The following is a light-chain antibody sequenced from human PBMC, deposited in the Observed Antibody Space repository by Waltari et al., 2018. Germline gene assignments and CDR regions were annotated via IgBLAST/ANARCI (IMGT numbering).Light chain of an antibody. CDR1: QSIRNW. V-gene: IGKV1-5*03. CDR2: KAS. CDR3: QQYDSRYT. J-gene: IGKJ2*01. Sequence: DIQLTQSPSTLSASLGDRVSIPCRASQSIRNWLDWYQQKPGKAPNLLIYKASSLESGVPSRFGGSGSGTEFTLTISSLQPDDFATYYCQQYDSRYTFGQRTKLEIK.